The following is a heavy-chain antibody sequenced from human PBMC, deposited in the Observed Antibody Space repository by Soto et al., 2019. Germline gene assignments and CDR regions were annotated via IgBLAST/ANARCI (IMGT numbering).Heavy chain of an antibody. J-gene: IGHJ5*02. CDR2: ISYDGSNK. CDR3: ARAGCTNGVCSNWFDP. Sequence: GGSLRLSCAASGFTFSSYAMHWVRQAPGKGLEWVAVISYDGSNKYYADSVKGRFTISRDNSKNTLYLQMNSLRAEDTAVYYCARAGCTNGVCSNWFDPWGQGTLVTVSS. D-gene: IGHD2-8*01. CDR1: GFTFSSYA. V-gene: IGHV3-30-3*01.